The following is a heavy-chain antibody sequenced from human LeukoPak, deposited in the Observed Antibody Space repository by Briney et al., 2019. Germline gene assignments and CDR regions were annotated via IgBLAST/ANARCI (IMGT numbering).Heavy chain of an antibody. CDR1: GFTFDDCT. CDR2: ISWNSGSI. Sequence: GGSLRLSCAASGFTFDDCTMHWVRQAPGEGLEWVSSISWNSGSIAYADSVKGRFTISRDNAKNSLFLQMNSLRAEDTALYYCAKGLVGTTTFMDYWGQGTLVTVSS. D-gene: IGHD1-26*01. J-gene: IGHJ4*02. V-gene: IGHV3-9*01. CDR3: AKGLVGTTTFMDY.